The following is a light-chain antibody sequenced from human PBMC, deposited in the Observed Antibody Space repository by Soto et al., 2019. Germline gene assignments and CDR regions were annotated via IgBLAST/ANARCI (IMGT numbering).Light chain of an antibody. V-gene: IGKV4-1*01. CDR3: QQYYGTPFS. CDR2: WAS. J-gene: IGKJ3*01. Sequence: DIVMTQSPDSLAVSLGERATINCKSTQSLLYSSNNMDYLAWYQQKPGQPPKLLIYWASVRDSGVPDRFSGSGSGTHFTLTISSLQAEDVAVYYCQQYYGTPFSFGPGTKVEI. CDR1: QSLLYSSNNMDY.